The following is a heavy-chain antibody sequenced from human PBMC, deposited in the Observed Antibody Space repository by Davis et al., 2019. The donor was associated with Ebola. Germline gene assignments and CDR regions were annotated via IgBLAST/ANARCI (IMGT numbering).Heavy chain of an antibody. Sequence: GGSLRLSCAASGFTVSTNYMSWVRQAPGKGLEWVSTVYSGGTTYYTDSVKGRFTISRDNSKNTVFLQMNSLRAGDTAVYFCASLYCSRGTCHFDSWGQGVLVTVSS. CDR3: ASLYCSRGTCHFDS. CDR1: GFTVSTNY. CDR2: VYSGGTT. V-gene: IGHV3-53*01. J-gene: IGHJ5*01. D-gene: IGHD2-15*01.